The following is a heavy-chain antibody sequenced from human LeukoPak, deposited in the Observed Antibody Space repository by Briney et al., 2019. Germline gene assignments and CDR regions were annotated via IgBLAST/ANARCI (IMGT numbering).Heavy chain of an antibody. Sequence: SETLSXTCAVSGGSISSGTYSWTWLRQPPGKGLEWIGYIYNSGSTFNNPSLNSRVTISVDTSKNQFSLKLSSVTAADTAMYSXAXEGXNXSGXSCYSGAFDIWGQGTLVTVSS. CDR2: IYNSGST. J-gene: IGHJ3*02. V-gene: IGHV4-30-4*07. CDR3: AXEGXNXSGXSCYSGAFDI. CDR1: GGSISSGTYS. D-gene: IGHD2-15*01.